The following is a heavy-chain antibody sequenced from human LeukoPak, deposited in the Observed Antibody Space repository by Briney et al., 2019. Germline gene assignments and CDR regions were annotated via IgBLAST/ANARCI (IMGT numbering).Heavy chain of an antibody. CDR2: ISSSGSTM. D-gene: IGHD6-19*01. Sequence: PGGSLRLSCAASGFTFSDYYMSWIRQAPGKGLEWVSYISSSGSTMYYADSVEGRFTISRDNAKNSLYLQMNSLRAEDTAVYYCARPFRVAVAGSVDYWGQGTLVTVSS. J-gene: IGHJ4*02. CDR1: GFTFSDYY. V-gene: IGHV3-11*04. CDR3: ARPFRVAVAGSVDY.